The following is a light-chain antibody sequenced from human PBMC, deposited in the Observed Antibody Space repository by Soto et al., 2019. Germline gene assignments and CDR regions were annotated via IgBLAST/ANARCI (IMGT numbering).Light chain of an antibody. CDR2: AAS. CDR3: QKYSSVIT. J-gene: IGKJ5*01. V-gene: IGKV1-27*01. CDR1: QGISNF. Sequence: DIQMTQSPSSLSASVGDRVTITCRASQGISNFLAWYQQKPGKVPKLLISAASTLQSGVRSRFSGSGSGTDFTLIITSLQPEDVATYYCQKYSSVITFGQGTRLEIQ.